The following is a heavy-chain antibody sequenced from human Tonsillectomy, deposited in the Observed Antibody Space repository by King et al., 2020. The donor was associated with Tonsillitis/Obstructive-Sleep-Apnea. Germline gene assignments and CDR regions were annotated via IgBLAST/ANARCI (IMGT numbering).Heavy chain of an antibody. D-gene: IGHD6-13*01. CDR1: GYTFTSYY. J-gene: IGHJ6*03. CDR3: ARGDMLAAAGTDYYYYYYMDV. Sequence: QLVQSGAEVKKPGASVKVSCKASGYTFTSYYMHWVRQAPGQGLEWMGIINPSGGSTSYAQKFQGRVTMTRDTSTSTVYMELSSLRSEDTAVYYCARGDMLAAAGTDYYYYYYMDVWGKGTTVTVSS. V-gene: IGHV1-46*01. CDR2: INPSGGST.